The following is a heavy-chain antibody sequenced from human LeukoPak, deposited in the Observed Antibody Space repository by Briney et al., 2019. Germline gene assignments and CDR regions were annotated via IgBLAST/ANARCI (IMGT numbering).Heavy chain of an antibody. J-gene: IGHJ4*02. CDR3: AKPSSSSGYPYYFDY. V-gene: IGHV3-23*01. CDR2: ISGSGGST. D-gene: IGHD3-22*01. CDR1: GFTFSSYA. Sequence: GGSLRLSCAASGFTFSSYAMSWVRRAPGEGLEWVSAISGSGGSTYYADSVKGRFTISRDNSKNTLYLQMNSLRAEDTAVYYCAKPSSSSGYPYYFDYWGQGTLVTVSS.